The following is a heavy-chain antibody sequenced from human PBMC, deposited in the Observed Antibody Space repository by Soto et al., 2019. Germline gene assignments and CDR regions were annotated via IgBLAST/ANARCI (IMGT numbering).Heavy chain of an antibody. CDR2: IYYSGST. J-gene: IGHJ4*02. V-gene: IGHV4-59*01. CDR3: ARGVDRQWADY. D-gene: IGHD6-19*01. Sequence: PSETLSLTCTVSGGSLNAYFWTWIRQPPGKGLEWIGYIYYSGSTNYNPSLKSRVSISLHTSKNQFSLKLSSVTAADTAVYYCARGVDRQWADYWGQGTLVTVS. CDR1: GGSLNAYF.